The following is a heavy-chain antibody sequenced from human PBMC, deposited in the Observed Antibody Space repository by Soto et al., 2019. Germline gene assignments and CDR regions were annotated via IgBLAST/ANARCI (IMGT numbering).Heavy chain of an antibody. Sequence: ETLSLTCTVSGGSINSYFWSWIRQSPGKGLEWIGHIYYSGSTSYSPSLKSRVTISVDTSKNQFSLKLSSVTAADTAVYYCARASIARGWFDPWGQGTLVTVSS. CDR1: GGSINSYF. J-gene: IGHJ5*02. CDR2: IYYSGST. CDR3: ARASIARGWFDP. V-gene: IGHV4-59*01. D-gene: IGHD2-15*01.